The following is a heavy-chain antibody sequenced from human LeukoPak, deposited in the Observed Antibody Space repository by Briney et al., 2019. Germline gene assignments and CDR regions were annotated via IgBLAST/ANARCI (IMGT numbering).Heavy chain of an antibody. D-gene: IGHD6-19*01. CDR1: EMSFSAYY. CDR2: INYGGST. Sequence: SETLPLTCAVSEMSFSAYYWNWIRQSPGKGLEWIGEINYGGSTKYTPSLEGRGTILIDTSKNQFSLKLTSVTAADTAVYYCARGFPPGSGSRGSHAFDVWGQGTMVTVSS. J-gene: IGHJ3*01. CDR3: ARGFPPGSGSRGSHAFDV. V-gene: IGHV4-34*01.